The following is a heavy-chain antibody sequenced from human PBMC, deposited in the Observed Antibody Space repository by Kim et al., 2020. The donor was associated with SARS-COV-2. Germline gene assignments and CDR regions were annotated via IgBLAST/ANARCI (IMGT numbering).Heavy chain of an antibody. Sequence: ADCVKGRFTISRENAKNTLYLQMNSLGADDTAVYYCASRINGGNSGIDFWGQGTLVTVSS. D-gene: IGHD2-21*01. J-gene: IGHJ4*02. CDR3: ASRINGGNSGIDF. V-gene: IGHV3-74*01.